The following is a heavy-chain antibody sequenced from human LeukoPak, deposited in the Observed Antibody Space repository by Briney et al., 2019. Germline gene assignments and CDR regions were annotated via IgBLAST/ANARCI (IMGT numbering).Heavy chain of an antibody. CDR1: GGSISSGGYY. D-gene: IGHD3-9*01. Sequence: SESLCLTCTVSGGSISSGGYYWSWIRQHPGKGLEWIGYIYYSGSTDYNPSLKSRFTMSVDTSKNQFSLKQSSVTAADTAVYYCASADYDMACDIWGQGTMVTVSS. CDR2: IYYSGST. CDR3: ASADYDMACDI. V-gene: IGHV4-31*03. J-gene: IGHJ3*02.